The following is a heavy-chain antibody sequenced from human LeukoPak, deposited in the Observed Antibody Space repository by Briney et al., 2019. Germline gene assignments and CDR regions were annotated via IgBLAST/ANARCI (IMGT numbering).Heavy chain of an antibody. CDR2: IYTSGST. CDR1: GGSISSGSYY. CDR3: ARDPSYHYYDSSGYGDY. V-gene: IGHV4-61*02. D-gene: IGHD3-22*01. J-gene: IGHJ4*02. Sequence: SETLSLTCTVSGGSISSGSYYWSWIRQPAGKGLEWIGRIYTSGSTNYNPTLKSRVTISVDTSKNQFSLKLSSVTAADTAVYYCARDPSYHYYDSSGYGDYWGQGTLVTVSS.